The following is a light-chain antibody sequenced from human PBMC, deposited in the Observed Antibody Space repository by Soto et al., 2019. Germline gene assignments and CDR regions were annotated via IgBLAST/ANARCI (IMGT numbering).Light chain of an antibody. V-gene: IGKV1-5*01. CDR2: DVS. Sequence: IQMTQSPSTLSASLGDRVTITCRASQSINVWLAWFQQKPGKAPKLLISDVSSLESGVPSRFSGSGFGTEFTLTISGLQPDDVATYYCQQYNSYWTFGQGTKVDIK. J-gene: IGKJ1*01. CDR1: QSINVW. CDR3: QQYNSYWT.